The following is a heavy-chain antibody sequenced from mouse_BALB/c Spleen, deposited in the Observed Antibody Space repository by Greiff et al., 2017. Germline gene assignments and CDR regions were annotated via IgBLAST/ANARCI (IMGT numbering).Heavy chain of an antibody. CDR1: GYTFTSYW. J-gene: IGHJ2*01. CDR3: ARNGYYYFDY. Sequence: VQLQQSGAELVKPGASVKLSCKASGYTFTSYWMHWVKQRPGQGLEWIGEINPSNGRTNYNEKFKSKATLTVDKSSSTAYMQLSSLTSEDSAVYYCARNGYYYFDYWGQGTTLTVSS. CDR2: INPSNGRT. D-gene: IGHD2-3*01. V-gene: IGHV1S81*02.